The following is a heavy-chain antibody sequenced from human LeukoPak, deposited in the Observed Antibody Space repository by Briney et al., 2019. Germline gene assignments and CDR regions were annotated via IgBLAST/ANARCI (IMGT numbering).Heavy chain of an antibody. Sequence: SETLSLTCTVSGYSISTGYYWDWIRQPPGKGLEWIGTFYHGGSTYYNPSLKSRVTISVDTSKNQFSLELNSVIAADTAVYYCARQVATKGEWAFDIWGQGTLVTVSS. J-gene: IGHJ3*02. D-gene: IGHD5-12*01. CDR2: FYHGGST. CDR3: ARQVATKGEWAFDI. V-gene: IGHV4-38-2*02. CDR1: GYSISTGYY.